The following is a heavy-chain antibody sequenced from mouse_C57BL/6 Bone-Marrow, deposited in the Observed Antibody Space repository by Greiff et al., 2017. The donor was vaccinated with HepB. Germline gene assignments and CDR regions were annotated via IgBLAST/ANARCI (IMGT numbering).Heavy chain of an antibody. D-gene: IGHD2-3*01. CDR3: ARSYEN. CDR2: INPGSGGT. Sequence: QVQLQQSGAELVRPGTSVKVSCKASGYAFTNYLIEWVKQRPGQGLEWIGVINPGSGGTNYNEKFKCKATLTADKSSSTAYMQLSSLTSEDSAVYFCARSYENWGQGTLVTVSA. V-gene: IGHV1-54*01. J-gene: IGHJ3*01. CDR1: GYAFTNYL.